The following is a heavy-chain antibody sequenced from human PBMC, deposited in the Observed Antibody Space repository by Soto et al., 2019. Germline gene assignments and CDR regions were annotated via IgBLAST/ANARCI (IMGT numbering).Heavy chain of an antibody. CDR1: GFSLSTSGVG. CDR2: IYWDDDK. CDR3: ARYYASGSYHY. Sequence: QITLKESGPTLVKPTQTLTLTCTFSGFSLSTSGVGVGWIRQPPGKALEWLALIYWDDDKRYSPSLKSRLTITKDTSKNQVVLTMTNIDPVDTATYYCARYYASGSYHYWGQGTLVTVSS. J-gene: IGHJ4*02. V-gene: IGHV2-5*02. D-gene: IGHD3-10*01.